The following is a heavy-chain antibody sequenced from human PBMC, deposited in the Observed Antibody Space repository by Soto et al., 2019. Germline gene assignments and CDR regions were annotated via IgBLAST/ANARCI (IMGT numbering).Heavy chain of an antibody. CDR3: ARAYYDSSGSQPDY. J-gene: IGHJ4*02. V-gene: IGHV3-30-3*01. CDR1: GFTFSSYA. Sequence: PGGSLRLSCAASGFTFSSYAMHWVRQAPGKGLEWVAVISYDGSNKYYADSVKGRFTISRDNSKNTLYLQMNSLRAEDTAVYYCARAYYDSSGSQPDYWGQGTLVTVSS. D-gene: IGHD3-22*01. CDR2: ISYDGSNK.